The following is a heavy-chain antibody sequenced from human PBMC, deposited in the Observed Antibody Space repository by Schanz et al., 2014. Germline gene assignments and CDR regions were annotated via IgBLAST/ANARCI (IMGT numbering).Heavy chain of an antibody. V-gene: IGHV3-11*01. Sequence: VQLVESGVGLVQPGGSLRLSCAASGFTFSDYYMTWIRQAPGKGLEWVSDISDSGDSTHYADSVKGRFTISRDNAKNSLFLQMNSLSAEDTAVYYCAKVAPAATYLDSWGLGTLVTVSS. J-gene: IGHJ4*02. D-gene: IGHD2-2*01. CDR1: GFTFSDYY. CDR2: ISDSGDST. CDR3: AKVAPAATYLDS.